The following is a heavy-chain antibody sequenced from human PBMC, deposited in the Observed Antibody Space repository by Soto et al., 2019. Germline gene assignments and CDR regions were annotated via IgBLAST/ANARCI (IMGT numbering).Heavy chain of an antibody. Sequence: QITLKESGPTLVKPTQTLTLTCTFSGFSLSTSGVGVGWIRQPPGKALKWLALIYWEDDKRYRSSLKSRLTITKDTSKNQVVLTMTNMDPVDTATYYCAHRQDRYCSGGSCPLFDYWGQGILVTVSS. CDR1: GFSLSTSGVG. CDR2: IYWEDDK. D-gene: IGHD2-15*01. J-gene: IGHJ4*02. V-gene: IGHV2-5*02. CDR3: AHRQDRYCSGGSCPLFDY.